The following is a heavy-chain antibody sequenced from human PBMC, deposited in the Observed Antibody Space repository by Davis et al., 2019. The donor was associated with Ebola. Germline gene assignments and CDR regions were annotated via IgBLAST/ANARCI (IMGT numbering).Heavy chain of an antibody. CDR2: IKSKTDGGTT. CDR1: GFTFTNAW. J-gene: IGHJ4*02. V-gene: IGHV3-15*01. D-gene: IGHD3-10*01. Sequence: GESLKISCAASGFTFTNAWMSWVRQAPGKGLEWVGRIKSKTDGGTTDYAAPVKGRFTISRDDSKNTLYLQMNSLKTEDTAVYYCTTDSAVLLWFGELLYSLIPNYFDYWGQGTLVTVSS. CDR3: TTDSAVLLWFGELLYSLIPNYFDY.